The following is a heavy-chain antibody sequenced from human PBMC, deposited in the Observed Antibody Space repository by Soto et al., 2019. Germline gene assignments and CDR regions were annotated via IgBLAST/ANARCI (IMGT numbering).Heavy chain of an antibody. J-gene: IGHJ4*02. CDR3: ARGRYGDY. CDR1: GYTVTSYG. Sequence: QVHLVQYEAEVKKPGTSVKVSCKASGYTVTSYGITWVRQAPGQGLEWMGWISAHNGNTDYAQKLQGRVIVTRDTSTSTAYMELRSLRSDDTAVYYCARGRYGDYWGQGALVTVSS. V-gene: IGHV1-18*01. D-gene: IGHD1-1*01. CDR2: ISAHNGNT.